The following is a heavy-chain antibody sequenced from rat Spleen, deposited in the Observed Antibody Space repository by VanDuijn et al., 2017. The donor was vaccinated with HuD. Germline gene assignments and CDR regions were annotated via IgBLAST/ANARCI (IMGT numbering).Heavy chain of an antibody. D-gene: IGHD5-1*01. CDR2: ISPDGGTT. CDR3: ASELGHNWFAY. CDR1: GFTFSSNW. Sequence: EVELVESGGGLVQPGRSMKLSCAASGFTFSSNWLNWIRQAPGNGLEWVATISPDGGTTYYPDTLKGRFVISKDNAKNTGYLQMTNLRSEDTAMYYCASELGHNWFAYWGQGTLVTVS. V-gene: IGHV5-35*01. J-gene: IGHJ3*01.